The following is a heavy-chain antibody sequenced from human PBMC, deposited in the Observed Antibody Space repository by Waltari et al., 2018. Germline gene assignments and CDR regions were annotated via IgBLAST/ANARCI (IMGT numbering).Heavy chain of an antibody. Sequence: QVQLVQSAAEGKKPGSSVKVSCKASGGTFSSYAISWVRQPPGRGLTGMGGKIPGLGIANCAQKFQGRVTSTAAISTGTAYMELSRLRSEDTAVDYCAHVSYGSGSGIDAFDIWGQGTMVTVSS. CDR1: GGTFSSYA. D-gene: IGHD3-10*01. CDR2: KIPGLGIA. V-gene: IGHV1-69*10. J-gene: IGHJ3*02. CDR3: AHVSYGSGSGIDAFDI.